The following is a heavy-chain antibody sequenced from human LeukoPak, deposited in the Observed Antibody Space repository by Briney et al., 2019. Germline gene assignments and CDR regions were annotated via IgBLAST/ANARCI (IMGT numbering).Heavy chain of an antibody. CDR1: GYTFTGFY. V-gene: IGHV1-2*02. CDR3: ARGRGLQLLDY. CDR2: INPNTGAT. D-gene: IGHD5-24*01. J-gene: IGHJ4*02. Sequence: ASVKVSCKTSGYTFTGFYIHWVRQAPGQGLEWMGWINPNTGATNFAQKFQGRVTMTRDTSISTAYMELSRLRSDDTAVYYCARGRGLQLLDYWGQGTLVTVSS.